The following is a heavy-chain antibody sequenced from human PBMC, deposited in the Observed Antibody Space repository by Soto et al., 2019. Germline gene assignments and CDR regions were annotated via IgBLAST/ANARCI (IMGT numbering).Heavy chain of an antibody. D-gene: IGHD3-3*01. Sequence: PGGSLRLSCAASGTTFSSSTMNWVRQAPGKGLEWVAVIWYDGSNKYYADSVKGRFTISRDNSKNTLYLQMNSLRAEDTAVYYCAREYYDFWSGSPGIYYYYGMDVWGQGTTVTVSS. V-gene: IGHV3-33*08. J-gene: IGHJ6*02. CDR2: IWYDGSNK. CDR1: GTTFSSST. CDR3: AREYYDFWSGSPGIYYYYGMDV.